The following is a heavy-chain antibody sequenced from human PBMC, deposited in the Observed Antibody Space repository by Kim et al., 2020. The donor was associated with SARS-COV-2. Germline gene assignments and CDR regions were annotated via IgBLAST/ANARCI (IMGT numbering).Heavy chain of an antibody. CDR2: ISYDGSNK. CDR1: GFTFSSYA. Sequence: GGSLRLSCAASGFTFSSYAMHWVRQAPGKGLEWVAVISYDGSNKYYADSVKGRFTISRDNSKNTLYLQMNSLRAEDTAVYYCARFRDGYNWADYWGQGTLDSVSS. D-gene: IGHD5-12*01. CDR3: ARFRDGYNWADY. V-gene: IGHV3-30-3*01. J-gene: IGHJ4*02.